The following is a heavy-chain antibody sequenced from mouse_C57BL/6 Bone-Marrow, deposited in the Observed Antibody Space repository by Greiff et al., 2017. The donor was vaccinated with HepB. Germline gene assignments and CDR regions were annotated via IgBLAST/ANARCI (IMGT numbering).Heavy chain of an antibody. CDR2: INPSSGYT. CDR1: GYTFTSYT. D-gene: IGHD1-1*01. CDR3: AREPTTVVDCYAMDY. Sequence: QVQLQQSGAELARPGASVKMSCKASGYTFTSYTMHWVKQRPGQGLEWIGHINPSSGYTKYNQKFKDKATLTADKSSSTAYMQRSSLTSEDAAVYYCAREPTTVVDCYAMDYWGQGTSVTVSS. V-gene: IGHV1-4*01. J-gene: IGHJ4*01.